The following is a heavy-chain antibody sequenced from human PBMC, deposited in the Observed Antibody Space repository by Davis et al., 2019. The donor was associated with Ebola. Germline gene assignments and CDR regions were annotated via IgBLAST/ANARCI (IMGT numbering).Heavy chain of an antibody. V-gene: IGHV3-23*01. CDR3: AKDRGSGSGAYTWGTFDF. D-gene: IGHD3-16*01. CDR1: GFTFNNYA. Sequence: GESLKISCAASGFTFNNYAMSWVRQAPGKGLEWVSAMSDSGAYAVYVDSVKGRFTISRDNSKNTLYLQMDSLRADDTAIYFCAKDRGSGSGAYTWGTFDFWGQGTMV. J-gene: IGHJ3*01. CDR2: MSDSGAYA.